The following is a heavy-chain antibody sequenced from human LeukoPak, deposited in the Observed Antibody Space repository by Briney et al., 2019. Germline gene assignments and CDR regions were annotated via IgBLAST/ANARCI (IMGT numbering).Heavy chain of an antibody. V-gene: IGHV1-2*02. CDR1: GYTFTGYY. CDR3: ARGRLNGNWFDH. CDR2: TKPNSGGT. Sequence: ASVKVSCKASGYTFTGYYMHWVRPAPGQGLEWMGWTKPNSGGTNYAQKFQGRVTMTRDTSISTAYMELSRLRSDDTAVYYCARGRLNGNWFDHWGQGTLVTVSS. J-gene: IGHJ5*02.